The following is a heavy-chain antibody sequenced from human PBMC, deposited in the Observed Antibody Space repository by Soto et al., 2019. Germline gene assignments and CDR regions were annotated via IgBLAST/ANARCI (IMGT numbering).Heavy chain of an antibody. D-gene: IGHD2-2*01. CDR1: GFTFDDYA. J-gene: IGHJ4*02. CDR3: AKDMGYQLPVAHYFDY. V-gene: IGHV3-9*01. Sequence: GGSLRLSCAASGFTFDDYAMHWVRQAPGKGLEWVSGNSWNSGSIGYADSVKGRFTISRDNAKNSLYLQMNSLRAEDTALYYCAKDMGYQLPVAHYFDYWGQGTLVTVSS. CDR2: NSWNSGSI.